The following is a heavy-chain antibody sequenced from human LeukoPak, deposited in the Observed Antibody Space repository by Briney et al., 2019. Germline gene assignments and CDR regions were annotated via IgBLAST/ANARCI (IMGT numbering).Heavy chain of an antibody. J-gene: IGHJ4*02. CDR2: ITRGSST. V-gene: IGHV3-23*01. CDR3: ATTDYSPLN. Sequence: SGGSLRLSCAASGFTFSNDAMSWVRQAPGNGLEWVSTITRGSSTYYADSVKGRFTISRDNSKSTLYLQMNSLRAEDTAVYYCATTDYSPLNWGQGTLVAVSS. D-gene: IGHD2-15*01. CDR1: GFTFSNDA.